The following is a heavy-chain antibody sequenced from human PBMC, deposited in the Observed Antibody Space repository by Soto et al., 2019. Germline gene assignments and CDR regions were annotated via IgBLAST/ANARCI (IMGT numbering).Heavy chain of an antibody. Sequence: EVQLVESGGGLVQPGRSLRLSCAASGFTFDDYAMHWVRQAPGKGLEWVSGISWNSGSIGYADSVKGRLTISRDNAKNALYLQMNSLRAEYTALYYCASAQSYYGSGSYYKYWGQVT. D-gene: IGHD3-10*01. CDR2: ISWNSGSI. CDR3: ASAQSYYGSGSYYKY. V-gene: IGHV3-9*01. CDR1: GFTFDDYA. J-gene: IGHJ4*02.